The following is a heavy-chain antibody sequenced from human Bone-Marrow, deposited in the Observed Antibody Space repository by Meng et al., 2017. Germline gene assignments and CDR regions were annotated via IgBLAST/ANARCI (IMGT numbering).Heavy chain of an antibody. V-gene: IGHV4-61*05. CDR3: ARGFRGWVSHYGGNSVLNWFDP. Sequence: SETLSLTCTVSGGSISSSSYYWGWLRQPPGKGLEWIGYIYYSGSTNYNPSLKSRFTISVDTSKNQFSLKLSSVTAADTAVYYCARGFRGWVSHYGGNSVLNWFDPWGQGTLVTVSS. J-gene: IGHJ5*02. CDR2: IYYSGST. D-gene: IGHD4-23*01. CDR1: GGSISSSSYY.